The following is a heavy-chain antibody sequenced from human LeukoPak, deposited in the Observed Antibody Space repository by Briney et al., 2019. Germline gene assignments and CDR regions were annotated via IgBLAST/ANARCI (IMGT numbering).Heavy chain of an antibody. D-gene: IGHD3-16*02. V-gene: IGHV3-33*01. J-gene: IGHJ4*02. CDR2: IWYDGNNK. CDR1: GFTFYNHG. CDR3: ARELQQYDYVWGSYRLGY. Sequence: GGSLRLSCAASGFTFYNHGMHWVRQAPGKGLEWVAVIWYDGNNKYYADSVKGRFTVSRENSKNTLYLQMNSLRAEDTAVYYCARELQQYDYVWGSYRLGYWGQGTLVTVSS.